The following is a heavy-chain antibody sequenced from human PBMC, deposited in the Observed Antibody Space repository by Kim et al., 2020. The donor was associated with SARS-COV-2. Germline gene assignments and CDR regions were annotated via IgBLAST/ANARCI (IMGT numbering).Heavy chain of an antibody. CDR3: ARDWYSSSRTYSYYYYYGMDV. CDR1: GFTFSSYS. J-gene: IGHJ6*02. D-gene: IGHD6-13*01. CDR2: ISSSSSYI. Sequence: GGSLRLSCAASGFTFSSYSMNWVRQAPGKGLEWVSSISSSSSYIYYADSVKGRFTISRDNAKNSLYLQMNSLRAEDTAVYYCARDWYSSSRTYSYYYYYGMDVWGQGTTVTVSS. V-gene: IGHV3-21*01.